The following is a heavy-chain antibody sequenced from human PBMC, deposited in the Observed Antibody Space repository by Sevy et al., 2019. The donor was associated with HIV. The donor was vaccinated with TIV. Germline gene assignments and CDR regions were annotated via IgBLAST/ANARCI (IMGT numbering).Heavy chain of an antibody. D-gene: IGHD4-17*01. V-gene: IGHV3-48*03. CDR1: GFTFSSYE. Sequence: GSLRLSCVASGFTFSSYEMNWVRQAPGKGLEWVSYISNSGTSMYYSESVKGRFTISRDNARNSLYLQMNSLRAEDTAVYYCARDLPPSATTVAHFDCWGQGTLVTVSS. CDR2: ISNSGTSM. J-gene: IGHJ4*02. CDR3: ARDLPPSATTVAHFDC.